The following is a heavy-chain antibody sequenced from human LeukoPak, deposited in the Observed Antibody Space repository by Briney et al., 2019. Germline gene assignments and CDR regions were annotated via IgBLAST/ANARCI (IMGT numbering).Heavy chain of an antibody. CDR2: ISYDGSNK. J-gene: IGHJ4*02. CDR1: GFTFSSYA. CDR3: ARGLAYDFWSGYYTGGWTFDY. V-gene: IGHV3-30*01. D-gene: IGHD3-3*01. Sequence: GRSLRLSCAASGFTFSSYAMHWVRQAPGKGLEWVAVISYDGSNKYYADSVKGRFTISRDNSKNTLYLQMNSLRAEDTAVYYCARGLAYDFWSGYYTGGWTFDYWGQGTLVTVSS.